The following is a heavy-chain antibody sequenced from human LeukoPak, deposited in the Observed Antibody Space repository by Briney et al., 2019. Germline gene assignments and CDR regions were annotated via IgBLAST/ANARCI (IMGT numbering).Heavy chain of an antibody. J-gene: IGHJ6*02. CDR2: INPNSGGT. Sequence: ASVKVSCKASGYTFTGYYMHWVRQAPGQGLEWMGWINPNSGGTNYAQKFQGRVTMTRDTSISTAYMELSRLRSDDTAVYYCARGLGGNFYYYYGMDVWGQGTLVTVSS. D-gene: IGHD4-23*01. CDR3: ARGLGGNFYYYYGMDV. CDR1: GYTFTGYY. V-gene: IGHV1-2*02.